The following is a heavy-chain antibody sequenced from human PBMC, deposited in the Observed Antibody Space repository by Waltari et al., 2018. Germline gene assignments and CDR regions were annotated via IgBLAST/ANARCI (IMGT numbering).Heavy chain of an antibody. CDR2: INPNSGGT. CDR3: ARGPSTLRITGTNFDY. J-gene: IGHJ4*02. V-gene: IGHV1-2*06. CDR1: GYTFPGYY. Sequence: QVQLVQSGAEVKKPGASVKVSCKASGYTFPGYYMHWVRPAPGQGLEWMGRINPNSGGTNYAQKFQGRVTMTRDTSISTAYMELSRLRSDDTAVYYCARGPSTLRITGTNFDYWGQGTLVTVSS. D-gene: IGHD1-20*01.